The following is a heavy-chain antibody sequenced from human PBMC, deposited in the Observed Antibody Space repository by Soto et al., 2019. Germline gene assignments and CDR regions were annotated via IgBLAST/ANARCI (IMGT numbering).Heavy chain of an antibody. J-gene: IGHJ4*02. V-gene: IGHV4-31*03. CDR1: GGSISSGGYY. CDR3: ARDRLRGFFDY. CDR2: IYYSGST. Sequence: ASETLSLTCTVSGGSISSGGYYWSWIRQHPGKGLEWIGYIYYSGSTYYNPSLKSRVTISVDTSKNQFSLKLSSVTAADTAVYYCARDRLRGFFDYWGQGTLVTVSS. D-gene: IGHD5-12*01.